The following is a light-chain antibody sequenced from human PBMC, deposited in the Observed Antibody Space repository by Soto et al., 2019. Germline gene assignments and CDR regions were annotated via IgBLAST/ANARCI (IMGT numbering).Light chain of an antibody. CDR2: EVN. CDR3: SSYAGSNNYVV. Sequence: QSALTQPPSASGSPGQSFTISCSGTSSDVGGYNFVSWYQQHPGKAPKLMIYEVNKRPSGVPDRFSGSKSGNTASLTVSGLQADDEADYYCSSYAGSNNYVVFGGGTTLTVL. V-gene: IGLV2-8*01. CDR1: SSDVGGYNF. J-gene: IGLJ2*01.